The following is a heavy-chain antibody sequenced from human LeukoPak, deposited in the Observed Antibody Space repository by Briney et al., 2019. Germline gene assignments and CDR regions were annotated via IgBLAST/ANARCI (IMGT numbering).Heavy chain of an antibody. CDR2: ISSSSSYI. CDR1: GFTFSSYS. V-gene: IGHV3-21*01. Sequence: GGSLRLSCAASGFTFSSYSMNWVRQAPGKGLEWVSSISSSSSYIYYADSVKGRFTISRDNAKKSLYLQMNSLRAEDTAVYYCARDYYGGKTFDYWGQGTLVTVSS. CDR3: ARDYYGGKTFDY. J-gene: IGHJ4*02. D-gene: IGHD4-23*01.